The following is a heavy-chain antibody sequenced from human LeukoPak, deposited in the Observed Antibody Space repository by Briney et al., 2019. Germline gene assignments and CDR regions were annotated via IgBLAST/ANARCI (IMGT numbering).Heavy chain of an antibody. D-gene: IGHD3-10*01. V-gene: IGHV4-59*08. Sequence: SETLSLTCTVSGDSIKSHHWGWIRQTPGRGLEYIAYIHDSGKTDYNPSLKGRITISMDTSKNQFFLKLSSVTAADTAVYYCARHLEGSGSSVPSPFGWFRASNYYYGMDVWGQGTTVTVSS. CDR1: GDSIKSHH. CDR2: IHDSGKT. J-gene: IGHJ6*02. CDR3: ARHLEGSGSSVPSPFGWFRASNYYYGMDV.